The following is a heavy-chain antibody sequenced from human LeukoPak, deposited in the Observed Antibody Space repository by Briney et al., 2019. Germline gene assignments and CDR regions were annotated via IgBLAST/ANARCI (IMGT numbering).Heavy chain of an antibody. CDR3: ARDLEGCSSTSCLYC. CDR1: GGTFSSYA. D-gene: IGHD2-2*01. CDR2: IIPIFGTA. J-gene: IGHJ4*02. V-gene: IGHV1-69*13. Sequence: SVKVSCKASGGTFSSYAISWVRQAPGQGLEWMGGIIPIFGTANYAQKFQGRVTITADESTSTAYMELSSLRSEDTAVYYCARDLEGCSSTSCLYCWGQGTLVTVSS.